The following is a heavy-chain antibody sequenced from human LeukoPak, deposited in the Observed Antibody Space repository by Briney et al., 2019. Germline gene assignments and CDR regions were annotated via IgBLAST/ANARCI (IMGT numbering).Heavy chain of an antibody. CDR2: INHSGST. CDR1: GGSFSGYY. V-gene: IGHV4-34*01. Sequence: SETLSLTCAVYGGSFSGYYWNWIRQPPGKGPEWIGEINHSGSTNYIPSLKSRVTISVDTSKNQFSLKLSSVTAADTAVYYCARGSKMLGYNWFDPWGQGTLVTVSS. D-gene: IGHD1-26*01. CDR3: ARGSKMLGYNWFDP. J-gene: IGHJ5*02.